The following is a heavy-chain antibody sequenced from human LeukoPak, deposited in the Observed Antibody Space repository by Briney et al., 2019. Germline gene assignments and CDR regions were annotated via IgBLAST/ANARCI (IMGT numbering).Heavy chain of an antibody. Sequence: GGSLRLSCAASGFTFSSYDMSWVRQAPGKGLEWVSAISGSGGSIYYADSVKGRFTTSRDNSRNTLYLQMNSLTAEDTAVYFCAKDQSSGTYYDYWGQGTLVTVSS. J-gene: IGHJ4*02. CDR2: ISGSGGSI. CDR3: AKDQSSGTYYDY. V-gene: IGHV3-23*01. CDR1: GFTFSSYD. D-gene: IGHD1-26*01.